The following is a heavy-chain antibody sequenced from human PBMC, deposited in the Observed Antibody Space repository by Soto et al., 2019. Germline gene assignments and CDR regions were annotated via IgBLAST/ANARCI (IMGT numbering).Heavy chain of an antibody. CDR1: GFTFSRSW. D-gene: IGHD5-12*01. Sequence: EVQLVESGGGLVQPGGSLRLSCAASGFTFSRSWMNWVRQAPGKGLEWVANITEDGSEKDYVGSVKGRFTISRDNAKNSLSLQMNSLRAEDTGVYYCAKLNGYARSLGIWGQGTMVTVSS. CDR3: AKLNGYARSLGI. V-gene: IGHV3-7*01. CDR2: ITEDGSEK. J-gene: IGHJ3*02.